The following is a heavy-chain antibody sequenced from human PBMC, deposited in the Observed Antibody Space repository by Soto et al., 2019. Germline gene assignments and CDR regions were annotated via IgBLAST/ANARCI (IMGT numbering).Heavy chain of an antibody. D-gene: IGHD3-22*01. J-gene: IGHJ4*02. CDR2: ISSSGNTI. CDR1: GFTFSDYY. CDR3: ARDYYDTSGYYYYFDY. Sequence: PGGSLRLSCAASGFTFSDYYMNWIRQAPGKGLEWVSYISSSGNTIYYTDSVKGRFTISRDNAKNSLYLQMNSLRAEDTAVYYCARDYYDTSGYYYYFDYCGQGSLVTVSS. V-gene: IGHV3-11*01.